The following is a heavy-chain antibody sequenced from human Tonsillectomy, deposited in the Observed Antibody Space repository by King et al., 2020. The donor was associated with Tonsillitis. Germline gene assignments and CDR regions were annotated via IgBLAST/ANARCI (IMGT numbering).Heavy chain of an antibody. D-gene: IGHD2-15*01. CDR1: GGSISGGAYY. V-gene: IGHV4-31*03. CDR3: ARYEGGVFDL. Sequence: QLQESGPGLVKPSQTLSLTCTVSGGSISGGAYYWSWIRQHPGKGLEWIGYIYYSGNTYYNLSPKSRLTISVDTSKSQFSLKLSSVTAADTAVYYCARYEGGVFDLWGQGTPVTVSS. CDR2: IYYSGNT. J-gene: IGHJ5*02.